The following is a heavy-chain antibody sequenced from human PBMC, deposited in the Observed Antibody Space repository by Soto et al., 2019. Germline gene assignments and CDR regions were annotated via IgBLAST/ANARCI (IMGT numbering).Heavy chain of an antibody. V-gene: IGHV4-39*01. CDR1: DGSISSSSYS. CDR2: IYYSGST. CDR3: GRQPGHCGSTTCFGYYSVDV. J-gene: IGHJ6*02. D-gene: IGHD2-2*01. Sequence: LQLQESGPRLVKPSETLSLTCSVSDGSISSSSYSWGWIRQPPGKGLEWIGTIYYSGSTHYNPSLEGRVAISADTPNNQLSLRLSSVTAADTAVYYCGRQPGHCGSTTCFGYYSVDVWGQGTTVTVS.